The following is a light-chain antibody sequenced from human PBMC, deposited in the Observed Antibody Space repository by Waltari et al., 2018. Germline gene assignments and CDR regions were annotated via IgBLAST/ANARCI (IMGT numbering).Light chain of an antibody. CDR2: DTD. J-gene: IGLJ1*01. CDR3: HVWDRRSGQYA. Sequence: SYVLSQAPSVSVSPGKTAKITCGGKNIVTESVHWYQQRAGQAPVLVIYDTDDRPPGATGRFSGSSSGDTATLTISWVEAGDEADYYCHVWDRRSGQYAFGPGTKVTVL. V-gene: IGLV3-21*04. CDR1: NIVTES.